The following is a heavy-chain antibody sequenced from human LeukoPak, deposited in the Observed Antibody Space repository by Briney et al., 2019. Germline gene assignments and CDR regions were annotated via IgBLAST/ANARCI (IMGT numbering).Heavy chain of an antibody. CDR1: GGTFSSYA. CDR3: ARDRIAAAQSVDY. V-gene: IGHV1-69*05. CDR2: IIPIFGTA. D-gene: IGHD6-13*01. Sequence: GASVKVSCKASGGTFSSYAISWVRQAPGQGLEWMGGIIPIFGTANYAQKLQGRVTMTTDTSTSTAYMELRSLRSDDTAVYYCARDRIAAAQSVDYWGQGTLVTVSS. J-gene: IGHJ4*02.